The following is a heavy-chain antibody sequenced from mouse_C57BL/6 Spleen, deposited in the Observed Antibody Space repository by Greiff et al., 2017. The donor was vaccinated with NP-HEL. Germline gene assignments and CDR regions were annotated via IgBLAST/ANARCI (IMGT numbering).Heavy chain of an antibody. CDR1: GFTFSSYA. J-gene: IGHJ2*01. D-gene: IGHD1-2*01. Sequence: EVKVVESGGGLVKPGGSLKLSCAASGFTFSSYAMSWVRQTPEKRLEWVATISDGGSYTYYPDNVKGRFTISRDNAKNNLYLQMSHLKSEDTAMYYCARGDYGHYFDYWGQGTTLTVSS. CDR2: ISDGGSYT. CDR3: ARGDYGHYFDY. V-gene: IGHV5-4*03.